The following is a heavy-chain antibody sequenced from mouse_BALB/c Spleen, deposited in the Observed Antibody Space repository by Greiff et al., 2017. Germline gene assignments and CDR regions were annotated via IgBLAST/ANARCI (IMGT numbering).Heavy chain of an antibody. CDR1: GYSITSDYA. CDR3: ARSTTATGAWFAY. Sequence: VQLQQSGPGLVKPSQSLSLTCTVTGYSITSDYAWNWIRQFPGNKLEWMGYISYSGSTSYNPSLKSRISITRDTSKNQFFLQLNSVTTEDTATYYCARSTTATGAWFAYWGQGTLVTVSA. CDR2: ISYSGST. D-gene: IGHD1-2*01. V-gene: IGHV3-2*02. J-gene: IGHJ3*01.